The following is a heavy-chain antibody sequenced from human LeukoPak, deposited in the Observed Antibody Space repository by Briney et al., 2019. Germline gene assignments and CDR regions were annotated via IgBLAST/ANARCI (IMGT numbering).Heavy chain of an antibody. CDR2: MNPNTGNT. D-gene: IGHD1-1*01. Sequence: ASVKVSCKASRYTITSYDINWVRQATGQGLEWMGWMNPNTGNTDYAQKFQGRITFTRDISINTAYIELSSLRSEDTAVYYCARDIPLRLENWFGPWGQGTLVTVSS. CDR1: RYTITSYD. J-gene: IGHJ5*02. V-gene: IGHV1-8*03. CDR3: ARDIPLRLENWFGP.